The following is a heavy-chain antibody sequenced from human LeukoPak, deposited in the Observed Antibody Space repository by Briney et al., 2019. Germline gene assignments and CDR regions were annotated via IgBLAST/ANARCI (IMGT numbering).Heavy chain of an antibody. CDR1: GGTFSSYA. Sequence: ASVKVSCKASGGTFSSYAISWVRQASGQGLEWMGGIIPIFGTANYAQKFQGRVTITADESTSTAYMELSSLRSEDTAVYYCARGPLSIVGATAADYWGQGTLVTVSS. CDR3: ARGPLSIVGATAADY. J-gene: IGHJ4*02. D-gene: IGHD1-26*01. CDR2: IIPIFGTA. V-gene: IGHV1-69*13.